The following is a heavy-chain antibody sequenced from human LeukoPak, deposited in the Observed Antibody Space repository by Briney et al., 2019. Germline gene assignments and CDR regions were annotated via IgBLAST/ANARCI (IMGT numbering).Heavy chain of an antibody. CDR2: ISSSSSYI. J-gene: IGHJ4*02. D-gene: IGHD2-2*01. Sequence: GGSLRLSCAASGFTFSSYSMNCVRQAPGKGLEWVSSISSSSSYIYYADSVKGRFTISRDNAKNSLYLQMNSLRAEDTAVYYCARESCSSTSCVDYWGQGTLVTVSS. CDR1: GFTFSSYS. CDR3: ARESCSSTSCVDY. V-gene: IGHV3-21*01.